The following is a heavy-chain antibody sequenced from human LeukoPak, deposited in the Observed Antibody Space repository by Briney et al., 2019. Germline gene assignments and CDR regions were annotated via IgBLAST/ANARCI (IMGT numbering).Heavy chain of an antibody. CDR1: GFTFGSYN. J-gene: IGHJ4*02. D-gene: IGHD2-2*01. Sequence: GGSLRLSCAASGFTFGSYNFHCVRQAPGKGLEWVSFISSSSSSIYYADSVKGRFTISRDNAKNSLYLQMNSLRAEDTAVYYCARDAATSVGMPHYWGQGTVVTVSS. CDR2: ISSSSSSI. CDR3: ARDAATSVGMPHY. V-gene: IGHV3-21*01.